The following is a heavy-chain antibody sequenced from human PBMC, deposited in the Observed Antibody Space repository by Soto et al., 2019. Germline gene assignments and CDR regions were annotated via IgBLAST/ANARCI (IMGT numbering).Heavy chain of an antibody. J-gene: IGHJ1*01. CDR1: GFTFSSYA. Sequence: GGSLILSCAASGFTFSSYAMSWVRQAPGKGLEWVSAISGSGGSTYYADSVKGRFTISRDNSKNTLYLQMNSLRAEDTAVYYCAKDAEYYYDRSGYYFTSGYFQQWGQGTLVTVYS. CDR2: ISGSGGST. D-gene: IGHD3-22*01. CDR3: AKDAEYYYDRSGYYFTSGYFQQ. V-gene: IGHV3-23*01.